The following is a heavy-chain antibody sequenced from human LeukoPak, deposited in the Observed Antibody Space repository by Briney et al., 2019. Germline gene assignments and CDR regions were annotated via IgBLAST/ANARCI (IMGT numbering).Heavy chain of an antibody. D-gene: IGHD3-10*01. CDR3: ARPSMVRGVIDFDY. V-gene: IGHV4-39*01. J-gene: IGHJ4*02. CDR2: IYYSGST. Sequence: SETLSLTCTVSGGSISSSSYYWGWPRQPPGKGLEWLGSIYYSGSTYYNPSLKSRVTISVDTSKNQFSLKLSSVTAADTAVYYCARPSMVRGVIDFDYWGQGTLVTVSS. CDR1: GGSISSSSYY.